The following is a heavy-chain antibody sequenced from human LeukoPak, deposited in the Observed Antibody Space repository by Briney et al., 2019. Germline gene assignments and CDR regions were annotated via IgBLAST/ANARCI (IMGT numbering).Heavy chain of an antibody. J-gene: IGHJ4*02. V-gene: IGHV3-33*01. CDR2: EGINK. Sequence: EGINKYYADSGKRRFTISRDNSKNTLYLQMNSLRAEDTAVYYCARDSDYYDSSGYPYLDYWGQGTLVTVSS. CDR3: ARDSDYYDSSGYPYLDY. D-gene: IGHD3-22*01.